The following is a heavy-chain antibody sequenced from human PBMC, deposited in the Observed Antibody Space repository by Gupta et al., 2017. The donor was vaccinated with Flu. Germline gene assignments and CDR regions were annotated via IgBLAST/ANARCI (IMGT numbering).Heavy chain of an antibody. Sequence: QIQLVQSGPEVKKPGASVKVSCKTSGYNFNSYGITWVRQARGQGLEWMGWISAYNGNTNSAQNFEDRITITADTSTSTAYMELRSLRSDDTAIYYCAFTLATVFSHGEHWGQGTLVTVSS. CDR3: AFTLATVFSHGEH. CDR2: ISAYNGNT. CDR1: GYNFNSYG. J-gene: IGHJ4*02. V-gene: IGHV1-18*01. D-gene: IGHD4-11*01.